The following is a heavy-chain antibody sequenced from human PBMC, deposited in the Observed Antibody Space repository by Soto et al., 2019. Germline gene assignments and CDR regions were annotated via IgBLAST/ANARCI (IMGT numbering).Heavy chain of an antibody. CDR3: ARDPYIVPRLWYFGY. J-gene: IGHJ4*02. Sequence: ASVKVSCKASGYTFTSYAMHWVRQAPGQRLEWMGWINAGNGNTKYSQKFQGRVTITRDTSASTAYMELSSLRSEDTAVYYCARDPYIVPRLWYFGYWGQGTLVTVSS. CDR2: INAGNGNT. V-gene: IGHV1-3*01. D-gene: IGHD2-8*01. CDR1: GYTFTSYA.